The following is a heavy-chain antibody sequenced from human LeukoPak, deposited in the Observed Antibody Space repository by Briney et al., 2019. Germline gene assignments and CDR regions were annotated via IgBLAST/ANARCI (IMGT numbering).Heavy chain of an antibody. J-gene: IGHJ4*02. CDR3: ARTQISGRYLDFDY. CDR2: IDWDDDK. CDR1: GFTVSSNY. V-gene: IGHV2-70*01. D-gene: IGHD6-19*01. Sequence: LRLSCAASGFTVSSNYMSWIRQPPGKALEWLALIDWDDDKYYSTSLKTRLTISKDTSKNQVVLTMTNMDPVDTATYYCARTQISGRYLDFDYWGQGTLVTVSS.